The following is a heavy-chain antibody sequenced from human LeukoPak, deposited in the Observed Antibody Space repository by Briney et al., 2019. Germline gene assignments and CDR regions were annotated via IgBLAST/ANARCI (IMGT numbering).Heavy chain of an antibody. Sequence: GGSLRLSCAASGFTFSSYTMSWVRQAPGKGLEWVSTITTSDGNTYYADSVKGRFTVSRDNSKNTLFLQMNSLRAEDTAVYYCAGGAGWLIDYWGQGTLVTVSS. CDR1: GFTFSSYT. V-gene: IGHV3-23*01. CDR3: AGGAGWLIDY. CDR2: ITTSDGNT. J-gene: IGHJ4*02. D-gene: IGHD3-16*01.